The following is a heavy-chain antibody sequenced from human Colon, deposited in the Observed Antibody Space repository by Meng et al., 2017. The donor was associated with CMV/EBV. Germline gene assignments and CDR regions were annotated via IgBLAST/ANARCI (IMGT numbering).Heavy chain of an antibody. V-gene: IGHV3-30*02. CDR1: GFTFSSYG. CDR2: IRHNGESK. J-gene: IGHJ5*02. Sequence: GGSLRLSCAASGFTFSSYGMNWVRQAPGKGLEWVAFIRHNGESKLYADSVRGRFTISRDNSNNILYLQMNSLKPEDTSLYYCAKVNTEYCSSVSCPKGGFDPWGQGTLVTVSS. D-gene: IGHD2-2*01. CDR3: AKVNTEYCSSVSCPKGGFDP.